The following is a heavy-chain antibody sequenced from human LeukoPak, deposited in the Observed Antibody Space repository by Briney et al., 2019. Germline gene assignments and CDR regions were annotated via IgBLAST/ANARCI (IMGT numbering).Heavy chain of an antibody. V-gene: IGHV3-23*01. J-gene: IGHJ4*02. CDR1: GFNFNIYG. CDR3: AKDRWRANGGAFDY. D-gene: IGHD4/OR15-4a*01. Sequence: PGGSLRLSCAASGFNFNIYGMSWVRQAPGKGLEWVSSISGSGGSTYYADSVKGRFTISRDNSKNTLYLQMNSLRAEDTAVYYCAKDRWRANGGAFDYWRQGTLVTVSS. CDR2: ISGSGGST.